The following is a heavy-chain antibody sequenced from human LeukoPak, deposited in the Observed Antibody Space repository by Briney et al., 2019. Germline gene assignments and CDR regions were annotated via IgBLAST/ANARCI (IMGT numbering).Heavy chain of an antibody. J-gene: IGHJ4*02. CDR2: IGSSGSNI. CDR1: GFTISDYY. Sequence: GGSLRLSCAASGFTISDYYMSWIRQAPGKGLEGVSYIGSSGSNIYYADSVKGRFTISRDNAKNSLYLQLNSLRAEDTAVYYCARHPQGRGKGYSGYEPDYWGQGTLVTVSS. CDR3: ARHPQGRGKGYSGYEPDY. V-gene: IGHV3-11*01. D-gene: IGHD5-12*01.